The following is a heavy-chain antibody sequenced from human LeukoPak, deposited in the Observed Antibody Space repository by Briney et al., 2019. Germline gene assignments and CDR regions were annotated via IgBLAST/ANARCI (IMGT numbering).Heavy chain of an antibody. CDR2: INHSGST. V-gene: IGHV4-34*01. D-gene: IGHD6-19*01. CDR3: ARRGSGWYRYFFDY. Sequence: SETLSLTCAVYGGSFSGYYWSWIRQPPGKGLEWIGEINHSGSTNYNPSLKSRVTISVDTSKNQFSLKLSSVTAADTAVYYCARRGSGWYRYFFDYWGQGTLVTVSS. CDR1: GGSFSGYY. J-gene: IGHJ4*02.